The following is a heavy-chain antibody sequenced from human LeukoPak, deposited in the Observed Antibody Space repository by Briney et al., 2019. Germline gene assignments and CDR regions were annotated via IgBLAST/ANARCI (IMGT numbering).Heavy chain of an antibody. D-gene: IGHD4-23*01. V-gene: IGHV3-74*03. CDR3: VRDPYGGDFPS. CDR2: IERDGIST. CDR1: GFTLSTHF. Sequence: GGSLRLSCAASGFTLSTHFMHWVRQSPGKGPMWVSRIERDGISTQYADSVKGRFTISRDNAKNTLYLQMNSLRPEDTAVYYCVRDPYGGDFPSWGQGALVTVSS. J-gene: IGHJ5*02.